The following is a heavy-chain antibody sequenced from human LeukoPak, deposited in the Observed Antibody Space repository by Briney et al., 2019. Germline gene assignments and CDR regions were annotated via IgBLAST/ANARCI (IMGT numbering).Heavy chain of an antibody. V-gene: IGHV1-18*01. J-gene: IGHJ5*02. D-gene: IGHD4-23*01. CDR3: ARTAVGNWFDP. CDR1: GYTFTSYG. CDR2: VSAYNGNT. Sequence: ASVKVPCKASGYTFTSYGISWVRQAPGQGLEWMGWVSAYNGNTNYAQKLQGRVTMTTDTSTSTAYMELRSLRSDDTAVYYCARTAVGNWFDPWGQGTLVTVSS.